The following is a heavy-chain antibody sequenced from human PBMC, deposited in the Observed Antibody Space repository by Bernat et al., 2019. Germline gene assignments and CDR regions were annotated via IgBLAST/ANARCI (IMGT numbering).Heavy chain of an antibody. J-gene: IGHJ4*02. Sequence: EVQLVESGGGLVQPGGSLRLSCAASGSTFPNYAMHGVRQAPGKGLEFVSVISSFGSSISYANSVKGRFTISRDNSKNSLYLQMGSLRAEDMAVYFCARGGLVVLAPADYWGQGTLVTVSS. CDR2: ISSFGSSI. CDR3: ARGGLVVLAPADY. D-gene: IGHD2-15*01. CDR1: GSTFPNYA. V-gene: IGHV3-64*01.